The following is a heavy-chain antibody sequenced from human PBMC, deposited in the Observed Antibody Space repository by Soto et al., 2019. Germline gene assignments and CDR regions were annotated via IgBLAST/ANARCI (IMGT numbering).Heavy chain of an antibody. CDR1: GFSLSTSGVG. V-gene: IGHV2-5*02. J-gene: IGHJ4*02. Sequence: QITLKESGPTLVKPTQTLTLTCTFSGFSLSTSGVGVGWIRQPPGKALEWLALIYWDDDKRYSPSLKSRLTITKDATTNQVVLTMINMDPVDTAAYYCAHRLSYCSGGSCYSGIDYWGQGTLVTVSS. D-gene: IGHD2-15*01. CDR2: IYWDDDK. CDR3: AHRLSYCSGGSCYSGIDY.